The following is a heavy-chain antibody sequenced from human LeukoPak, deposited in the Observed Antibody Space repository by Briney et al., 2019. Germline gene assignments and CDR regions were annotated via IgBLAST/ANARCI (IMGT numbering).Heavy chain of an antibody. J-gene: IGHJ4*02. CDR3: ARGIVLAGNVDY. CDR2: ISLSSSYI. D-gene: IGHD6-19*01. V-gene: IGHV3-21*01. Sequence: GSLRLSCAASGFTFSSYNMNWVRQAPGKGLEWVSSISLSSSYIYYADSVKGRFTISRDNAKNSLYLQMNSLRVEDTAVYYCARGIVLAGNVDYWGQGTLVTVSS. CDR1: GFTFSSYN.